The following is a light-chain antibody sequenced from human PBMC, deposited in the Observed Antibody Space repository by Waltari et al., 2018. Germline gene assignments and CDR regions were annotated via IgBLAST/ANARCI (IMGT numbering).Light chain of an antibody. CDR3: QQYNSYPYT. CDR2: KAS. Sequence: DIQMTQSPSTLSASVGDRVTITCRASQSISSWLAWYQQKPGKAPKLLIYKASSLESGVPSRFSGSGSGTEFTLTISSMQPDDFATYYCQQYNSYPYTFGQGTKLEIK. J-gene: IGKJ2*01. V-gene: IGKV1-5*03. CDR1: QSISSW.